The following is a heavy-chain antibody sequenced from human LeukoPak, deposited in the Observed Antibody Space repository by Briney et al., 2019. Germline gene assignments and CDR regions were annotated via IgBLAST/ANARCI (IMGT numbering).Heavy chain of an antibody. CDR3: ARRMVRGVISSPFDY. D-gene: IGHD3-10*01. CDR2: IYPSDSDT. V-gene: IGHV5-51*01. Sequence: GESLKISCKGSGYSFTSYWIDWVRQMPGKGLEWMGIIYPSDSDTRCSPSFQGQVTISVDKSISTAYLQWSSLKASDTAMYFCARRMVRGVISSPFDYWGQGTLVTVSS. J-gene: IGHJ4*02. CDR1: GYSFTSYW.